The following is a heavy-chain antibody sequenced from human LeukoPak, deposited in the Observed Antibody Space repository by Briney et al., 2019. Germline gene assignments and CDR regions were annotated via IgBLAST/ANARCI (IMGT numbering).Heavy chain of an antibody. D-gene: IGHD2-2*01. J-gene: IGHJ4*02. CDR2: IIPLFGTA. V-gene: IGHV1-69*13. CDR1: GVTFRSYA. CDR3: ARAGDCSSTSCYPHY. Sequence: GASVKVSCKASGVTFRSYAIRWVRQAPGPGLECIGGIIPLFGTANYPQKLQRRVTITADESTSPAYMELSSLRSEDTAVYYCARAGDCSSTSCYPHYWGQGALVTVSS.